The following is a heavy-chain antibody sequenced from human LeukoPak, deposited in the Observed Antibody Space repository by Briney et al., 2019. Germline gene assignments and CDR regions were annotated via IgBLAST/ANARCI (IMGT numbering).Heavy chain of an antibody. V-gene: IGHV1-46*01. CDR1: GYTFTSYY. CDR3: ARDPDLPYYYDSSGYQPFSDY. Sequence: EASVKVSCKASGYTFTSYYMHWVRQAPAQGLDSMGIINPSGRSTTHAQKFQGRVTMTRDTSTSTVYMELSSLRSEDTAVYYCARDPDLPYYYDSSGYQPFSDYWGQGTLVTVSS. D-gene: IGHD3-22*01. CDR2: INPSGRST. J-gene: IGHJ4*02.